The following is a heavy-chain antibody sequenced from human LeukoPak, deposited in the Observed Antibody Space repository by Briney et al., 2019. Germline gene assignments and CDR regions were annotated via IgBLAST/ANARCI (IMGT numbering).Heavy chain of an antibody. CDR1: GASVSSNSYH. Sequence: ETLSLTSTVSGASVSSNSYHWSWVRQAPGKGLEWVSVIYSGGSTYYADSVKGRFTISRDNSKNTLYLQMNSLRAEDTAVYYCAVSRRNYYVDYWGQGTLVTVSS. D-gene: IGHD4-11*01. CDR2: IYSGGST. V-gene: IGHV3-53*01. J-gene: IGHJ4*02. CDR3: AVSRRNYYVDY.